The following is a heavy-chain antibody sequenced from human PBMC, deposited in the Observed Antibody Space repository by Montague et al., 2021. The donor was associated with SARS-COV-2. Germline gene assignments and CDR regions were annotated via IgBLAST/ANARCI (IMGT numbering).Heavy chain of an antibody. CDR3: ARAKWAGTMATDYFYGLDV. CDR2: IGTAGGT. V-gene: IGHV3-13*01. J-gene: IGHJ6*02. Sequence: SLRLSCAASGFTFSTYDMHWVRQATGKGLEWVSAIGTAGGTYYPGSVKGRFTISRENGKKSLYLQMNSLRAGDTAVYYCARAKWAGTMATDYFYGLDVWGHGTTVTVSS. D-gene: IGHD1-7*01. CDR1: GFTFSTYD.